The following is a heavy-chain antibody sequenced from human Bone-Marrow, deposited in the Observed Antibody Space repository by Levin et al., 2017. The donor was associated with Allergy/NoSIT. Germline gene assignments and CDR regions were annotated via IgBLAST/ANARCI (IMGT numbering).Heavy chain of an antibody. D-gene: IGHD3-22*01. J-gene: IGHJ3*02. CDR2: IYYSGST. V-gene: IGHV4-39*07. Sequence: SETLSLTCTVSGGSISSSSYYWGWIRQPPGKGLEWIGSIYYSGSTYYNPSLKSRVTISVDRSKNQFSLKLSSVTAADTAVYYCARDDSSGPSLRTFDIWGQGTMVTVSS. CDR1: GGSISSSSYY. CDR3: ARDDSSGPSLRTFDI.